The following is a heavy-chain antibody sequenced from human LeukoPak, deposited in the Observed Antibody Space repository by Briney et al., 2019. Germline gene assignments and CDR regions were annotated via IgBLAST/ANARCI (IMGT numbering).Heavy chain of an antibody. Sequence: GGSLRLSCAASGFTFSSYAMHWVRQAPGKGLEWVAVISYDGSNKYYADSVKGRFTISRDNSKNTLYLQMNSLRAEDTAVYYCARDPLLAEPFDSWGHGTLVTVSS. V-gene: IGHV3-30-3*01. CDR3: ARDPLLAEPFDS. CDR2: ISYDGSNK. CDR1: GFTFSSYA. J-gene: IGHJ4*01.